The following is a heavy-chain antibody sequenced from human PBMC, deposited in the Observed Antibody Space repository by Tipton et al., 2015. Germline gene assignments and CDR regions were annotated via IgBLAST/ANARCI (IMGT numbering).Heavy chain of an antibody. J-gene: IGHJ3*02. CDR2: IYHSGST. V-gene: IGHV4-31*03. D-gene: IGHD5-12*01. CDR1: GGSMSSGGDY. Sequence: TLSLTCSVSGGSMSSGGDYWTWIRQHPGKGLERIAYIYHSGSTYHNPSLKSRVTISVDTSANQFSLRLSPVTAADTAVYYCARGGYRGYPGTFDIWGQGTMVTVSS. CDR3: ARGGYRGYPGTFDI.